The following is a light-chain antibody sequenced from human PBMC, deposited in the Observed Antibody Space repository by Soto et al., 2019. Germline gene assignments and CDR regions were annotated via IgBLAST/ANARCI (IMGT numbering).Light chain of an antibody. CDR1: QSLVYSDGNTY. J-gene: IGKJ2*01. Sequence: DVVLTQSPLSSPVTLGQPASISCRSSQSLVYSDGNTYLSWLHQRPGQPPRLLIYKVSNRLSGVPDRLSGSGTGTDFTLKLSRVEAEDVGVYYCMQLSHVPFTFGQGTKREMK. CDR2: KVS. V-gene: IGKV2-24*01. CDR3: MQLSHVPFT.